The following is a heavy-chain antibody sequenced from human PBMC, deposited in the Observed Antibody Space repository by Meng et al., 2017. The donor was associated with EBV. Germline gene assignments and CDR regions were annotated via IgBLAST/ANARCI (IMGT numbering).Heavy chain of an antibody. CDR3: AHIIAARPFDY. Sequence: ITLEGSGPTLVNPTQTLPLTCTFSGFSLSTRGVGVGWIRQPPGKALEWLALIYWDDGKRYSPSLKSRLTITKNTSKNQVVLTMTNMDPVDAATYYCAHIIAARPFDYWGQGTLVTVSS. D-gene: IGHD6-6*01. CDR2: IYWDDGK. J-gene: IGHJ4*02. V-gene: IGHV2-5*02. CDR1: GFSLSTRGVG.